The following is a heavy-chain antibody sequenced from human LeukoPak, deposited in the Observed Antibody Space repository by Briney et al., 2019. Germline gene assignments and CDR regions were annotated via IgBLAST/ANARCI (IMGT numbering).Heavy chain of an antibody. CDR3: ARDLFGHYDILTGYMDV. Sequence: ASVKVSCKASGYTFTGYYMHWVRQAPGQGLEWMGWINPNSGGTNYAQKFQGRVTMTRDTSISTAYMELSRLRSDDTAVYYCARDLFGHYDILTGYMDVWGKGTTVTISS. CDR2: INPNSGGT. V-gene: IGHV1-2*02. D-gene: IGHD3-9*01. CDR1: GYTFTGYY. J-gene: IGHJ6*03.